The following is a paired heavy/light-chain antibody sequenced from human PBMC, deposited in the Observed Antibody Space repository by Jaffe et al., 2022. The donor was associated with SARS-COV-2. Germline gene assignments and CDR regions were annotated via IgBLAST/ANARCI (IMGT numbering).Light chain of an antibody. CDR3: QQYGNSYS. V-gene: IGKV3-20*01. CDR2: GTS. CDR1: QSVSAGY. J-gene: IGKJ2*03. Sequence: EIVLTQSPGTLSLSPGERATLSCRASQSVSAGYLAWYQQKPGQAPSLLIYGTSSRATGIPGRFSGSGSGTDFTLSITRLEPEDFAVYYCQQYGNSYSFGQGTKLEIK.
Heavy chain of an antibody. D-gene: IGHD2-2*01. V-gene: IGHV4-39*01. CDR2: FYYSGST. CDR3: AGRDDPSYHYMDV. J-gene: IGHJ6*03. CDR1: GGSITSGTYH. Sequence: QLQLQESGPGLVKPSETLSLSCTVSGGSITSGTYHWDWIRQPPGRGLEWIGTFYYSGSTYYNPSLKGRVTISVDTSKNQFSLKLSSVTAADTAVYYCAGRDDPSYHYMDVWGKGTTVTVSS.